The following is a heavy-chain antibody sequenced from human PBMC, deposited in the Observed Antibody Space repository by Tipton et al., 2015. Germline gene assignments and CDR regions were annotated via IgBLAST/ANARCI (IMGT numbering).Heavy chain of an antibody. CDR1: GGSISSEY. J-gene: IGHJ4*02. CDR2: VFYTGST. CDR3: ARDRSGSNYFDY. V-gene: IGHV4-59*01. Sequence: TLSLTCTVSGGSISSEYWSWIRQPPGKGLEWIGYVFYTGSTYYNPSLESRVTISVDTFENQFSLKLSSVTAADTAVYYCARDRSGSNYFDYWGQGTLVTVSS. D-gene: IGHD7-27*01.